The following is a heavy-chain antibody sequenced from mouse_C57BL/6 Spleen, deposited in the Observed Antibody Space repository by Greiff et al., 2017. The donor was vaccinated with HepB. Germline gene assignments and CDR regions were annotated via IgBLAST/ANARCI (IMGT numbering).Heavy chain of an antibody. V-gene: IGHV1-4*01. CDR2: INPSSGYT. CDR3: ARETTVVATPFDY. CDR1: GYTFTSYT. Sequence: VQLQQSGAELARPGASVKMSCKASGYTFTSYTMHWVKQRPGQGLEWIGYINPSSGYTKYNQKFKDKATLTADKSSSTAYKQLSSLTSEDSAVYYGARETTVVATPFDYWGQGTTLTVSS. J-gene: IGHJ2*01. D-gene: IGHD1-1*01.